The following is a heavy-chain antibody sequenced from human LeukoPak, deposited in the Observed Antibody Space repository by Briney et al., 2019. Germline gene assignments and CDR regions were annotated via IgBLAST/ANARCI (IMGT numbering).Heavy chain of an antibody. V-gene: IGHV3-23*01. CDR1: GFTFSSYA. D-gene: IGHD3-22*01. Sequence: GGSLRLSCAASGFTFSSYAMSWVRQAPGKGLEWVSAISGSGGSTYYADSVKGRFTISRDNSKNTLYLQMNSLRAEDTALYYCARHDYYDSSGNFDYWGQGTLVTVSS. CDR2: ISGSGGST. J-gene: IGHJ4*02. CDR3: ARHDYYDSSGNFDY.